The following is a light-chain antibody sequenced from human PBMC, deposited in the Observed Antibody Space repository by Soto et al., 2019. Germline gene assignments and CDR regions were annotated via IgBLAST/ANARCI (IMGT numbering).Light chain of an antibody. CDR3: MQALQTPLT. V-gene: IGKV2-28*01. Sequence: DIVMTQSPLSLPVTPGEPASISCRSSQSLLHSTGYNYWDWYLQKPGQSPQLLIYLGSNRASGVPDRFSGSGAGTDLTLKISRVEAEDVGVYYCMQALQTPLTFGGGTKVEIK. CDR2: LGS. J-gene: IGKJ4*01. CDR1: QSLLHSTGYNY.